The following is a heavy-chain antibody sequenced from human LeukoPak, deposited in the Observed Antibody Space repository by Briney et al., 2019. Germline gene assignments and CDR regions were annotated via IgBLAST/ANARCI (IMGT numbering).Heavy chain of an antibody. J-gene: IGHJ4*02. V-gene: IGHV4-59*01. CDR3: ARGGGLRDDYVWGSYRFDY. CDR2: IYYSGST. CDR1: GGSISSYY. D-gene: IGHD3-16*02. Sequence: SETLSLTCTVSGGSISSYYWSWIRQPPGKGLEWIGYIYYSGSTNYNPSLKSRVTISVDTSKNQFSLKLSSVTAADTAVYYCARGGGLRDDYVWGSYRFDYWGQETLVTVSS.